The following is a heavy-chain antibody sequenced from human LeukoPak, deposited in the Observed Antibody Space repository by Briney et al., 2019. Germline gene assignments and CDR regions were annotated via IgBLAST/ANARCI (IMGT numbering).Heavy chain of an antibody. J-gene: IGHJ6*02. Sequence: ASVKVSCKASGGTFSSYAISWVRQAPGQGLEWMGGIIPIFGTANYAQKFQGRVTITADESTSTAYMELSSLRSEDTAVYYCARVYPSYYGMDVWDQGTTVTVSS. CDR3: ARVYPSYYGMDV. CDR2: IIPIFGTA. V-gene: IGHV1-69*13. CDR1: GGTFSSYA.